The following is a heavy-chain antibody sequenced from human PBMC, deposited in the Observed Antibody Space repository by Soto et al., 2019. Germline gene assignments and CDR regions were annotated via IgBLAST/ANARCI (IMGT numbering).Heavy chain of an antibody. Sequence: QVQLVESGGGVVQPGRSLRLSCVASGFTFSSYGIHWVRQAPGKGLEWVAVISDDGSHISYADSVKGRFTISRDNSKNTLYLQMNSLRAEDTAVYYCAKGRHCTNGVCRPEFDYWGQGTLVTVSS. D-gene: IGHD2-8*01. CDR1: GFTFSSYG. J-gene: IGHJ4*02. CDR3: AKGRHCTNGVCRPEFDY. V-gene: IGHV3-30*18. CDR2: ISDDGSHI.